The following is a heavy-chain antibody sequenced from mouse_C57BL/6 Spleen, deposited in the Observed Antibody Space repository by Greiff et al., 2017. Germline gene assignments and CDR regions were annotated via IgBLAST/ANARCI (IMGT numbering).Heavy chain of an antibody. J-gene: IGHJ4*01. CDR2: IYPYNGVS. CDR3: AKGDGNYPMDY. Sequence: EVQLQQSGPELVKPGASVKISCKASGYSFTGYYMHWVQQSHGNILDWIGYIYPYNGVSRSNQKFKGKATLTVDKSSSTAYMELRSLTSEDSAVYNWAKGDGNYPMDYWGQGTSVTVSS. D-gene: IGHD2-1*01. CDR1: GYSFTGYY. V-gene: IGHV1-31*01.